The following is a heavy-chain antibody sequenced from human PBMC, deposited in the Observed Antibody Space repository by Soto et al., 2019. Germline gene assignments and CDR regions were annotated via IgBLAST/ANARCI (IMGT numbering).Heavy chain of an antibody. CDR2: VYHTGRT. CDR3: ARAAASAMGQDY. J-gene: IGHJ4*02. Sequence: PSVTLSLTCSIIDASFKSGSYSWSWIRQPPGKVLEWIGYVYHTGRTSYNPSLKSRVSISMDTSKNQFSLKLSSVTAADTAVYYCARAAASAMGQDYWGQGTLVTVS. V-gene: IGHV4-61*01. CDR1: DASFKSGSYS. D-gene: IGHD5-18*01.